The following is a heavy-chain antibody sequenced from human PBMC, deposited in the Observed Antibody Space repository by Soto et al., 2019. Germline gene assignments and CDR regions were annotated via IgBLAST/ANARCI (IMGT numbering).Heavy chain of an antibody. Sequence: EVQLVESGGGLVQPGGSLRLSCAASGLTFNNYWMSWVRQAPGKGLEWVASINQDGTLKYYVDSVKGRFTISRDNAQNSFFLQMISLRAEDTAVYCCARWQSSGWYLDVWGQGTLLSVSS. D-gene: IGHD6-19*01. V-gene: IGHV3-7*03. CDR1: GLTFNNYW. CDR3: ARWQSSGWYLDV. J-gene: IGHJ4*02. CDR2: INQDGTLK.